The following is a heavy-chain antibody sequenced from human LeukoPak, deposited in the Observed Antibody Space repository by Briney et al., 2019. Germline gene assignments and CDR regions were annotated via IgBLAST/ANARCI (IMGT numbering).Heavy chain of an antibody. V-gene: IGHV4-34*01. CDR1: GGSFSGYY. CDR2: INHSGST. D-gene: IGHD3-10*01. CDR3: ARAGGSGSYYLGMIGRAFDI. Sequence: PSETLSLTCAVYGGSFSGYYWSWIRQPPGKGLEWIGEINHSGSTNYNPSLKSRVTISVDTSKNQFSLKLSSVTAADTAVYYCARAGGSGSYYLGMIGRAFDIWGQGTMVTVSS. J-gene: IGHJ3*02.